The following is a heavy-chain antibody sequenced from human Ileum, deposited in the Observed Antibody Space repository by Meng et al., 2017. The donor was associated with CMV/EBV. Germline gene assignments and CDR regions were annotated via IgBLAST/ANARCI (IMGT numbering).Heavy chain of an antibody. CDR3: AREAGHCSSTSCYTEGYYFDY. CDR1: GFTVSSNY. J-gene: IGHJ4*02. D-gene: IGHD2-2*02. CDR2: ITGGGNT. Sequence: GGSLRLSCAASGFTVSSNYMNWVRQAPGKGLVWVSVITGGGNTYYADSVKGRFIISRDNSKNMVYLHLPPLRSEDTAVYYCAREAGHCSSTSCYTEGYYFDYWGQGTLVTVSS. V-gene: IGHV3-66*02.